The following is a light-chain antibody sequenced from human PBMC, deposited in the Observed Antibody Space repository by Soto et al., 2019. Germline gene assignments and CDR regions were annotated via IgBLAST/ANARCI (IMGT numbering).Light chain of an antibody. Sequence: DIQMTQSPSSLSASVGDRATITCRASQSISGFLNWYQQKPGKAPKLLIHTTSKLRSGVPSRFSGYGSGTDFSLTISSLQPEDFATYICQQSSSFPLTFGQGTKVEIK. J-gene: IGKJ1*01. V-gene: IGKV1-39*01. CDR3: QQSSSFPLT. CDR2: TTS. CDR1: QSISGF.